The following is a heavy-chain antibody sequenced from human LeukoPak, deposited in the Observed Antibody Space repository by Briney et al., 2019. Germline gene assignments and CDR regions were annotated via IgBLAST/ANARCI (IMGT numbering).Heavy chain of an antibody. J-gene: IGHJ3*02. CDR1: GFTFSSYA. Sequence: GGSLRLSCAASGFTFSSYAMSWVRQAPGKGLEWVSAISSSGGSTYYADSVKGRFTISRDNSKNTLYLQMNSLRAEDTAVYYCAKDAYYDSSGYQLRGFDAFDIWGQGTMVTVSS. CDR3: AKDAYYDSSGYQLRGFDAFDI. D-gene: IGHD3-22*01. CDR2: ISSSGGST. V-gene: IGHV3-23*01.